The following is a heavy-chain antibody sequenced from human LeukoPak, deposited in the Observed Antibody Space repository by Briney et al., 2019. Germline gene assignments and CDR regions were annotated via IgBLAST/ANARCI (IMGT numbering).Heavy chain of an antibody. J-gene: IGHJ4*02. CDR2: INHSGST. Sequence: SETLSLTCAVYGGSFSGYYWSWIRQPPGKGLEWIGEINHSGSTNYNPSLKSRVTMSVDTSKNQFSLKLSSVTAADTAVYYCARHSSSWSFDYWGQGTLVTVSS. CDR3: ARHSSSWSFDY. D-gene: IGHD6-13*01. V-gene: IGHV4-34*01. CDR1: GGSFSGYY.